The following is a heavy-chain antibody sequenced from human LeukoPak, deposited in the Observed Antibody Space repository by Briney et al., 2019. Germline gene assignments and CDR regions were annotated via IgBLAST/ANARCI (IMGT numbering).Heavy chain of an antibody. D-gene: IGHD1-26*01. CDR3: AREGVVKSEPPAP. Sequence: PSETLSLTCTVSGGSISSGSYYWSWIRQPAGKGLEWIGRIYTSGSTNYNPSLKSRVTISVDRSKNQFSLKLSSVTAADTAVYYCAREGVVKSEPPAPWGQGTLVTVSS. CDR2: IYTSGST. J-gene: IGHJ5*02. CDR1: GGSISSGSYY. V-gene: IGHV4-61*02.